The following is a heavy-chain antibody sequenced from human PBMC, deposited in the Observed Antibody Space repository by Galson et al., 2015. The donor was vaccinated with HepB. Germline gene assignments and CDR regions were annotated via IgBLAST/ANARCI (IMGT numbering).Heavy chain of an antibody. CDR3: ARGGPLGTYYFDY. V-gene: IGHV3-74*01. CDR1: GFTFSTSW. Sequence: SLRLSCAASGFTFSTSWVHWVRQAPGKGLVWVSCINGDGSSTSYADSVKGRFTISRDNAKNTLYLQMNSLRVEDTAVYYCARGGPLGTYYFDYWGQGILVTVSS. CDR2: INGDGSST. J-gene: IGHJ4*02. D-gene: IGHD3/OR15-3a*01.